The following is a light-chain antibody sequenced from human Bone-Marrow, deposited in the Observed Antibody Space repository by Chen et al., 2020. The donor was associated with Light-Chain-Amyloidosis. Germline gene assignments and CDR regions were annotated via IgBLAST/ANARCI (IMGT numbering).Light chain of an antibody. CDR1: QSVLYSSNNKNY. V-gene: IGKV4-1*01. J-gene: IGKJ3*01. Sequence: DLVMTQSPDSLAVSRGERATINCKSSQSVLYSSNNKNYLAWYQQKPGQPPKLLISWASTRESGVPDRFTVSGSGTDFTLTISSLQAEDVAVYYCQQYYSAPFTFGPGTKVNIK. CDR2: WAS. CDR3: QQYYSAPFT.